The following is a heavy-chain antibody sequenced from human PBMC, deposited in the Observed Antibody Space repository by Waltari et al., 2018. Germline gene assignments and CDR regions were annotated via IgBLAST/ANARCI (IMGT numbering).Heavy chain of an antibody. J-gene: IGHJ1*01. CDR3: ANRGVGNYFKYFRL. CDR2: IYSSGAV. Sequence: QVQLQESGPGLVKPTHTLSLTCTVSGEPISDDVSRWTYWTWIRQSAGKGLEWMGTIYSSGAVDYNPSLRSRFTISLDTPKSHFTLKLTSVTAADTAVYYCANRGVGNYFKYFRLWSPGTLVTVSS. D-gene: IGHD1-7*01. CDR1: GEPISDDVSRWTY. V-gene: IGHV4-61*02.